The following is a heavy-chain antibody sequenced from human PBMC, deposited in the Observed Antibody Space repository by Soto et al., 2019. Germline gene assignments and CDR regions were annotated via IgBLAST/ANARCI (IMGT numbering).Heavy chain of an antibody. Sequence: QVQLVQSGAEVKEPGSSVKVSCKASGGTFATYAINWVRQAPDQGLEWMGGIIVIFGTVQYPQKFQGRVTITADTSTSRAYMELISLGSEDTAVYYCASGISPAAGSRMDVWGQGTMVTVSS. CDR2: IIVIFGTV. CDR3: ASGISPAAGSRMDV. D-gene: IGHD6-13*01. V-gene: IGHV1-69*06. J-gene: IGHJ6*02. CDR1: GGTFATYA.